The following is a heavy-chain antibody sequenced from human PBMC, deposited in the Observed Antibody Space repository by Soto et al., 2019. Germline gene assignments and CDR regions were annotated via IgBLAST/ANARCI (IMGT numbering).Heavy chain of an antibody. D-gene: IGHD2-2*01. CDR2: INAGNGNT. V-gene: IGHV1-3*01. CDR1: GYTFTSYA. Sequence: ASVKVSCKASGYTFTSYAMHWVRQAPGQRLEWMGWINAGNGNTKYSQKFQGRVTITRDTSASTAYMELSSLRSEDTAVYYSARLGHDILVVLGEVFDIWGKGKRVTVS. CDR3: ARLGHDILVVLGEVFDI. J-gene: IGHJ3*02.